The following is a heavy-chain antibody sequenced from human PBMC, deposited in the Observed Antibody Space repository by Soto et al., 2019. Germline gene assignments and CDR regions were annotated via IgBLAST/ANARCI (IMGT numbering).Heavy chain of an antibody. CDR1: GGSISSSSYY. CDR2: IYYSGST. Sequence: SSETLSLTCTVSGGSISSSSYYWGWIRQPPGKGLEWIGSIYYSGSTYYNPSLKSRVTISVDTSKNQFSLKLSSVTAADTAVYYCATHYVWGSYRPTPFDYWGQGTLVTVSS. V-gene: IGHV4-39*01. CDR3: ATHYVWGSYRPTPFDY. J-gene: IGHJ4*02. D-gene: IGHD3-16*02.